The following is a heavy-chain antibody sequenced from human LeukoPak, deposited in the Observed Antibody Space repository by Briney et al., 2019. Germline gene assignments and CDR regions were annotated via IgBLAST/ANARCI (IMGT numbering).Heavy chain of an antibody. CDR1: GFTVNINY. V-gene: IGHV3-53*01. CDR3: ARDLVIAAAGFPREDFDY. J-gene: IGHJ4*02. Sequence: GGSLRLSCVASGFTVNINYMNWVRQGPGKGLEWVSVISSGGSTYYADSVKGRFTISRDNAKNSLYLQMNSLRAEDTAVYYCARDLVIAAAGFPREDFDYWGQGTLVTVSS. CDR2: ISSGGST. D-gene: IGHD6-13*01.